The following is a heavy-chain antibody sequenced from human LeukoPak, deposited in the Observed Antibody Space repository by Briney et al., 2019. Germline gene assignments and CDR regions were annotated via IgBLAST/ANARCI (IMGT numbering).Heavy chain of an antibody. V-gene: IGHV4-59*11. CDR2: IYSGGST. CDR1: CGSISSHY. CDR3: ATSDYHRGAWIDP. D-gene: IGHD3-10*01. Sequence: SETLSLTCTVACGSISSHYWSWIRQPPGKGLEWIGYIYSGGSTNYTPSLKSRVTISVDTSKNKFYLKLSSVTAADTAVYYCATSDYHRGAWIDPEGQGTLVTVTA. J-gene: IGHJ5*02.